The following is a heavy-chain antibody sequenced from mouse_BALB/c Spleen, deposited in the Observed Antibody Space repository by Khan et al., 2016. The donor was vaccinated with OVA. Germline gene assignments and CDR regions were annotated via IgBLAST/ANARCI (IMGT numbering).Heavy chain of an antibody. D-gene: IGHD2-1*01. CDR1: GFSLTSYG. Sequence: QVQLKQSGPGLVAPSQSLSITCTVSGFSLTSYGVHWVRQPPGKGLEWLGVIWTGGSTNYNSALMSRLSITKDNSKSPVFLKMNSLQTDDTDMYYCARYYGNYGWYCDVWGAGTTGTVSS. CDR3: ARYYGNYGWYCDV. J-gene: IGHJ1*01. V-gene: IGHV2-9*02. CDR2: IWTGGST.